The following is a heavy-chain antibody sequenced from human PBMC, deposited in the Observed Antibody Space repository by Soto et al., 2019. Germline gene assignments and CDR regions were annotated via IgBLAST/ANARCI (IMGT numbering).Heavy chain of an antibody. D-gene: IGHD3-22*01. CDR3: ARVGPWVPYYYDSSPYTFENWFDP. CDR2: IDPRDSYV. J-gene: IGHJ5*02. V-gene: IGHV5-10-1*01. Sequence: GESLKISCTGFGYTFTTFWISWVRQMPGKGLEWMGRIDPRDSYVNYSPSFQGHVTISLDKSISTAYLQWGSLKASDTAVYYCARVGPWVPYYYDSSPYTFENWFDPWGQGTLVTVSS. CDR1: GYTFTTFW.